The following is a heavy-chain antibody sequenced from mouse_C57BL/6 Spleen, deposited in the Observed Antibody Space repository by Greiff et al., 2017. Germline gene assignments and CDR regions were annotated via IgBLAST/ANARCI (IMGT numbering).Heavy chain of an antibody. J-gene: IGHJ4*01. Sequence: QVQLKESGPELVKPGASVKLSCKASGYTFTSYDINWVKQRPGQGLEWIGWIYPRDGSTKYNEKFKGTATLTVDTSSSTAYMELHSLTSEGSAVYFCARRGNYEAGAMDYWGQGTSVTVSS. D-gene: IGHD2-1*01. V-gene: IGHV1-85*01. CDR1: GYTFTSYD. CDR2: IYPRDGST. CDR3: ARRGNYEAGAMDY.